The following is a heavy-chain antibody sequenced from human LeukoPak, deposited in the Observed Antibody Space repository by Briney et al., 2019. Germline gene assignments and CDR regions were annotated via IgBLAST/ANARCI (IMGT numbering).Heavy chain of an antibody. CDR1: GFTFSSYS. V-gene: IGHV3-21*01. CDR3: ARDFEGSGSYFDY. J-gene: IGHJ4*02. Sequence: GGSLRLSCAASGFTFSSYSMNWVRQAPGKGLEWVSSISSSSSYIYYADSVKGRFTISRDNAKNSLYLQMNSLRAEDTAVYYCARDFEGSGSYFDYWGQGTLVTVSS. D-gene: IGHD1-26*01. CDR2: ISSSSSYI.